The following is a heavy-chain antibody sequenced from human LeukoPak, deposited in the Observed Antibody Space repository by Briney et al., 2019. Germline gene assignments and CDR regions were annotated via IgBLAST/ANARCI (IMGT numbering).Heavy chain of an antibody. V-gene: IGHV3-30*02. CDR3: AKDTYTYYYDSSGYPFDY. CDR2: IRYDGSNK. Sequence: GGSLRLSCAASGFTFSSYGMHWVRQAPGKGLEWVAFIRYDGSNKYYAESVKGRFTISRDNSKNTLYLQMNSLRAEDTAVYYCAKDTYTYYYDSSGYPFDYWGQGTLVTVSS. D-gene: IGHD3-22*01. J-gene: IGHJ4*02. CDR1: GFTFSSYG.